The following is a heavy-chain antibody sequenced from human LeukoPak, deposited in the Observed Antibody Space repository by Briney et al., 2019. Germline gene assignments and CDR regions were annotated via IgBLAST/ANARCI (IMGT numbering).Heavy chain of an antibody. J-gene: IGHJ5*02. D-gene: IGHD6-19*01. Sequence: PSGTLSLTCTVSGGSFSTYFWSWVRQPAGKGLEWIGRISVSGSPDYNPSLKSRVTVSVDTSKSQFSLTLTSVTAADTAVYYCARGSYTSGFWFDPWGQGTLVTVSS. CDR3: ARGSYTSGFWFDP. CDR1: GGSFSTYF. V-gene: IGHV4-4*07. CDR2: ISVSGSP.